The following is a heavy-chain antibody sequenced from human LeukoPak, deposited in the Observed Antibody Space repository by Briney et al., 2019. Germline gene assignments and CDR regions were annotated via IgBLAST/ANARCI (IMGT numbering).Heavy chain of an antibody. D-gene: IGHD3-16*01. CDR3: TRQDGVFQFDY. CDR1: GFTFSGSA. J-gene: IGHJ4*02. CDR2: IRSKANSYAT. Sequence: GGSLRLSCAASGFTFSGSAMHWVRQASGKGLEWVGRIRSKANSYATAYAASVKGRFTISRDDSKNTAYLQMYSLKTEDTAVYYCTRQDGVFQFDYWGQGTLVTVSS. V-gene: IGHV3-73*01.